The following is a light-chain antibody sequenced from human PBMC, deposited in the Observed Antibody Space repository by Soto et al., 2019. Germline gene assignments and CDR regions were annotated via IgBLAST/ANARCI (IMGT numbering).Light chain of an antibody. CDR1: QSLLQSNGYNY. J-gene: IGKJ2*01. CDR2: LGS. CDR3: MQALQTPYT. Sequence: DIVMSQSPLSLPVTPGEPASISCRSSQSLLQSNGYNYLDWYLQKPGQSPQLLIYLGSYRASGVHDRFSGSGAGTDFTLKISRVEAEDVGVYYCMQALQTPYTFGQGTKLEIK. V-gene: IGKV2-28*01.